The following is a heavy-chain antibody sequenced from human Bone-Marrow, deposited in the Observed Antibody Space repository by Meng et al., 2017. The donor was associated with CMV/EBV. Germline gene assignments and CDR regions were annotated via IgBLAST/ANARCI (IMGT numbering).Heavy chain of an antibody. J-gene: IGHJ6*02. D-gene: IGHD3-3*01. V-gene: IGHV3-11*04. Sequence: LSLTCAAYSGFFSGSYWTWIRQSPGKGLQWVSYISSSSSTIYYSDTVMGRFTISRVNAKNSLSLQMNSLRDEDTAVYLCARETNQPGFLEWLSSYGMGVWGQGTTVTVSS. CDR2: ISSSSSTI. CDR3: ARETNQPGFLEWLSSYGMGV. CDR1: SGFFSGSY.